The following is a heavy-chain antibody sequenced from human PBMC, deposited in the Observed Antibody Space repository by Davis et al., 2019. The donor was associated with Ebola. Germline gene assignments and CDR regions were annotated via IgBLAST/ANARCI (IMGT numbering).Heavy chain of an antibody. CDR1: GYTFTSYD. D-gene: IGHD6-6*01. J-gene: IGHJ4*02. V-gene: IGHV1-8*01. CDR3: AREKAEYSSSSTLGY. CDR2: MNPNSGNT. Sequence: ASVKVSCKASGYTFTSYDINWVRQATGQGLEWMGWMNPNSGNTGYAQKFQGRVTITADKSTSTAYMELSSLRSEDTAVYYCAREKAEYSSSSTLGYWGQGTLVTVSS.